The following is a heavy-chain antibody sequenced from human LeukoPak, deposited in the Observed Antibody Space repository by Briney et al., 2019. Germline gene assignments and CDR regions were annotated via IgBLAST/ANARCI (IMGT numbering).Heavy chain of an antibody. V-gene: IGHV4-59*12. CDR1: GGSISSFY. J-gene: IGHJ6*03. Sequence: SETLSLTCTVSGGSISSFYWSWIRQPPGKGLEWIGYIYYTGSTNYNSSLKSRVTISVDTSKNQFSLNLSSVTAADTAIFCARGRTGYQLLPTKKNYSYYYVDVWGKGTSVTVSS. CDR2: IYYTGST. CDR3: ARGRTGYQLLPTKKNYSYYYVDV. D-gene: IGHD2-2*01.